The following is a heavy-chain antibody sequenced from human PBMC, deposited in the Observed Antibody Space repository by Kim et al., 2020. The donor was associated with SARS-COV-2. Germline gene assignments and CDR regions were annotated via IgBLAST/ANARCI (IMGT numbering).Heavy chain of an antibody. V-gene: IGHV3-74*01. CDR3: ARGGGGYDY. D-gene: IGHD5-12*01. CDR1: GFTFSSYW. CDR2: ISSDGTTT. J-gene: IGHJ4*02. Sequence: GGSLRLSCAASGFTFSSYWMHWVRQAPGKGLVWVSHISSDGTTTNYADSVKGRFTISRDNAQNTLYLLMNSLRAEDTAVYYCARGGGGYDYWGQGTLVTV.